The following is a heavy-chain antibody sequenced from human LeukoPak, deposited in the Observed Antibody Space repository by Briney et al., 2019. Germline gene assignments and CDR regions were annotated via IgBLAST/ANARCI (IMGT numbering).Heavy chain of an antibody. Sequence: GGSLRLSCAASGFTFSSYAMHWVRQAPGKGLEWVAVISYDGSNKYYADSVEGRFTISRDNSKNTLYLQMNSLRAEDTAVYYCARDRVDTAMAHSFDYWGQGTLVTVSS. CDR1: GFTFSSYA. J-gene: IGHJ4*02. D-gene: IGHD5-18*01. CDR3: ARDRVDTAMAHSFDY. V-gene: IGHV3-30-3*01. CDR2: ISYDGSNK.